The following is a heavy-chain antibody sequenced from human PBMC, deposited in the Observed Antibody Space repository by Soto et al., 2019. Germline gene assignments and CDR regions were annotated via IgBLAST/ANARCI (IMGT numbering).Heavy chain of an antibody. Sequence: GGSLRLSCAASGFTFSSYSMNWVRQAPGKGLEWVSYISPSSSTIYYADSVKGRFTISRDNAENSLYLQMNSLRAEDTAVYYCARGLGSSSWTIDYWGQGTLVTVSS. J-gene: IGHJ4*02. CDR2: ISPSSSTI. CDR1: GFTFSSYS. D-gene: IGHD6-13*01. CDR3: ARGLGSSSWTIDY. V-gene: IGHV3-48*01.